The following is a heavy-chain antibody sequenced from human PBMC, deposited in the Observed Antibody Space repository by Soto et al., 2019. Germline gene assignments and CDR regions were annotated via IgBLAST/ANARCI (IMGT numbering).Heavy chain of an antibody. Sequence: ASVKVSCKASGYTFTVYYMHCVLRSPVQGLEWMGWINPNSGGTNYAQKFQGWVTMTRDTSISTAYMEPSRLRSDDTAVYYCARAQGIAAPWYWFDPWGQGTLVTVSS. CDR2: INPNSGGT. V-gene: IGHV1-2*04. D-gene: IGHD6-13*01. J-gene: IGHJ5*02. CDR3: ARAQGIAAPWYWFDP. CDR1: GYTFTVYY.